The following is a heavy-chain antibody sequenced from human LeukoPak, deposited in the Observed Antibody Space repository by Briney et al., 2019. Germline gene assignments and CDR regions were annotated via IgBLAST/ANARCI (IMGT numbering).Heavy chain of an antibody. J-gene: IGHJ4*02. CDR2: IYYSGST. Sequence: PSETLSLTCTVSGGSISSYYWSWIRQPPGKGLEWIGYIYYSGSTNYNPSLKSRVTISVDTSKNQFSLNLSSVTAADTAVYYCASNYYGSGSLDYWGQGNLVTVSS. CDR3: ASNYYGSGSLDY. V-gene: IGHV4-59*08. CDR1: GGSISSYY. D-gene: IGHD3-10*01.